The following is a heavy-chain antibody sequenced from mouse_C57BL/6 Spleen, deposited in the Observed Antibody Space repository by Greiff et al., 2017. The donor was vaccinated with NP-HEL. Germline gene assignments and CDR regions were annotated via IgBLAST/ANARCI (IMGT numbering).Heavy chain of an antibody. J-gene: IGHJ2*01. CDR1: GYTFTSYW. CDR3: ARGLRPNFDY. V-gene: IGHV1-69*01. CDR2: IDPSDSYT. Sequence: QVQLQQPGAELVMPGASVKLSCKASGYTFTSYWMHWVKQRPGQGLEWIGEIDPSDSYTNYSQKFKGKSTLTVDKSSSTAYMQLSSLTSEDSAVYYCARGLRPNFDYWGQGTTLTVSS. D-gene: IGHD2-4*01.